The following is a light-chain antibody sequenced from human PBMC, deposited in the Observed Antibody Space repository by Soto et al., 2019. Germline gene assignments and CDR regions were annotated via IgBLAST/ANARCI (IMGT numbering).Light chain of an antibody. CDR1: SSDVGGYNY. CDR2: DVS. CDR3: SSYTTSSTFV. Sequence: QSVLAQPASXSGSPGQSITISCTGTSSDVGGYNYVSWYQQHPGKAPKLMIYDVSNRPSGVSNRFSASKSGNTASPTISGLQAEDEADYYCSSYTTSSTFVFGTGTKVTVL. J-gene: IGLJ1*01. V-gene: IGLV2-14*01.